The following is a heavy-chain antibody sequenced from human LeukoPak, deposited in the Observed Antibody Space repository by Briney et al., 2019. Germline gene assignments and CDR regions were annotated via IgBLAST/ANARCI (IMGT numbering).Heavy chain of an antibody. CDR1: GYTFTGYY. D-gene: IGHD3-22*01. J-gene: IGHJ4*02. CDR2: IHPNSGGT. CDR3: AHSSGYYYGGGFDY. Sequence: ASVQVSCKASGYTFTGYYIHWVRQAPGQGLEWMGRIHPNSGGTNYAQKFQAWVTMTRDTSISIAYMELSRLRSDDTAVYYCAHSSGYYYGGGFDYWGQGTLVTVSS. V-gene: IGHV1-2*04.